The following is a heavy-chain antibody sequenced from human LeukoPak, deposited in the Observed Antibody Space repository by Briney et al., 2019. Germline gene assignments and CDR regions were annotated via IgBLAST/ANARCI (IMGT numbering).Heavy chain of an antibody. CDR3: AKDEEGNYYDSSGYRDY. D-gene: IGHD3-22*01. J-gene: IGHJ4*02. V-gene: IGHV3-23*01. CDR1: GFTFSSYV. Sequence: GGSLRLSCAASGFTFSSYVMSWVRQAPGKGLEWVSAISGSGGSTYYADSVKGRFTISRDNSKNTLYLQMNSLRAEDTAVYYCAKDEEGNYYDSSGYRDYWGQGTLVTVSS. CDR2: ISGSGGST.